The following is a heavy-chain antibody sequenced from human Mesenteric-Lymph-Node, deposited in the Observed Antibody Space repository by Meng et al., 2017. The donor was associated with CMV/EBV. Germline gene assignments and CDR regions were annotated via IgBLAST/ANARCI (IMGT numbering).Heavy chain of an antibody. CDR2: IYYSGST. Sequence: SISSGVYYWSCIRQHPGKGLEWIGYIYYSGSTYYNPSLKSRVTISVDTSKNQFSLKLSSVTAADTAVYYCARAYSSSWYGYWYFDLWGRGTLVTVSS. D-gene: IGHD6-13*01. J-gene: IGHJ2*01. V-gene: IGHV4-31*02. CDR1: SISSGVYY. CDR3: ARAYSSSWYGYWYFDL.